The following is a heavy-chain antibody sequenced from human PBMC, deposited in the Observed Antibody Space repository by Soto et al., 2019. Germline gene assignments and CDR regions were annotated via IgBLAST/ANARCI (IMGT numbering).Heavy chain of an antibody. V-gene: IGHV2-5*02. CDR1: GFSLSTSGVG. CDR2: IYWDDDK. Sequence: QITLKESGPTLVKPTQTLMLTCTLSGFSLSTSGVGVGWIRQPPGKALEWLALIYWDDDKRYSPFLKSRLTITKDTSKNQVVLTLTNMDPVDTATYYCALKGDGYRGFKYWGQGTLVTVSS. J-gene: IGHJ4*02. CDR3: ALKGDGYRGFKY. D-gene: IGHD5-12*01.